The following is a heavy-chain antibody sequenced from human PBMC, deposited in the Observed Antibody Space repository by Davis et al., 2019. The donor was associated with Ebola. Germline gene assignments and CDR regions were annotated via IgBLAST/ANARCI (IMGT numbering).Heavy chain of an antibody. CDR2: ISYDGSNK. J-gene: IGHJ4*02. D-gene: IGHD6-19*01. V-gene: IGHV3-30*18. CDR1: GFTFSSYG. CDR3: AKQGGPRREWLVRIYYFDY. Sequence: PGGSLRLSCAASGFTFSSYGMHWVRQAPGKGLEWVAVISYDGSNKYYADSVKGRFTISRDNSKNTLYLQMNSLRAEDTAVYYCAKQGGPRREWLVRIYYFDYWGQGTLVTVSS.